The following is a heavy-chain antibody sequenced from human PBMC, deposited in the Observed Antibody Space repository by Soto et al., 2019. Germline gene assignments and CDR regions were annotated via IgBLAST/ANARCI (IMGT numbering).Heavy chain of an antibody. V-gene: IGHV1-69*13. CDR2: LIPIFGTA. J-gene: IGHJ4*02. D-gene: IGHD5-18*01. Sequence: SVKVSCKASGGTFSSYAISWVRQAPGQGLEWMGGLIPIFGTANYAQKFQGRVTITADESTSTAYMELSSLRSEDTAVYYCACGGILDTAMVDYWGQGTLVTVSS. CDR3: ACGGILDTAMVDY. CDR1: GGTFSSYA.